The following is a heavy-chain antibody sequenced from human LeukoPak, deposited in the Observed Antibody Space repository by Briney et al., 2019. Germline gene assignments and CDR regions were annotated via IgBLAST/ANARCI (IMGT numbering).Heavy chain of an antibody. D-gene: IGHD3-10*01. Sequence: ASVKVSCKASGYTFTSYYMHWVRQAPGQGLEWMGIINPSGGSTSYAQKFQGRVTMTRDTSTSTVYMELSSLRSEDTAVYYCARPGHGSGSYYYGMDVWGQGTTVTVSS. J-gene: IGHJ6*02. V-gene: IGHV1-46*01. CDR1: GYTFTSYY. CDR3: ARPGHGSGSYYYGMDV. CDR2: INPSGGST.